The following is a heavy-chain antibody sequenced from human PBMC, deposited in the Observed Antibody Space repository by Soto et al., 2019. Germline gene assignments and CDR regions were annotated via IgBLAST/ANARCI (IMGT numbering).Heavy chain of an antibody. CDR3: LQRAFPDY. CDR1: GFTVSNNY. Sequence: GGSLRLSCAASGFTVSNNYMSWVRQAPGKGLEWVSLIYSGGKTHYAESVKGRFTISRDSSKNTLHLQMNSLRAEDTAVYYCLQRAFPDYWGKGTLVTVSS. CDR2: IYSGGKT. V-gene: IGHV3-66*01. J-gene: IGHJ4*02. D-gene: IGHD2-21*01.